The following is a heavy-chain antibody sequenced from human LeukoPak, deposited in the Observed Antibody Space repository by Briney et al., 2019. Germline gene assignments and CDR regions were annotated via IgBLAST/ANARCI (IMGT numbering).Heavy chain of an antibody. V-gene: IGHV4-59*12. Sequence: SETLSLTCTVSVCSINNYCWSWIRQPPGKGLEWIGYISYSGSTNYNPSLQSQVTISVDTSKNQFSLKLRSVTAADTAVYYCARADTHHTYSSSWHFDYWGQGTLVTVSS. D-gene: IGHD6-13*01. CDR3: ARADTHHTYSSSWHFDY. CDR2: ISYSGST. J-gene: IGHJ4*02. CDR1: VCSINNYC.